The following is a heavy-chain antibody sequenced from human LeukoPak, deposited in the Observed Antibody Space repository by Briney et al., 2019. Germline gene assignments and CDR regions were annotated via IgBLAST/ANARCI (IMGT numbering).Heavy chain of an antibody. CDR2: IYSSGST. CDR3: ARAGSGALRD. V-gene: IGHV4-4*07. J-gene: IGHJ4*02. CDR1: GGSISNHY. Sequence: PSETLSLTCTVSGGSISNHYWSWIRQPAGKGLEWIGRIYSSGSTNYNPSLQSRVTMSLDKSKNQFSLKLSSVTAADTAVYYCARAGSGALRDWGQGTLVTVSS. D-gene: IGHD3-10*01.